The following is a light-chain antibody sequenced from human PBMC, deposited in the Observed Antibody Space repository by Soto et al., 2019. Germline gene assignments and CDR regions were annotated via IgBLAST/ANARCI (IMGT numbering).Light chain of an antibody. V-gene: IGKV1-33*01. CDR3: QQYDNLPS. J-gene: IGKJ2*01. CDR1: QDISNY. Sequence: DIQMTQSPSSLSASVGDRVTITCQASQDISNYLNWYQQKPGKARKLLIYDASNLETGVPSRFSGSGSGTDFTFTISSLQPEDIATYYCQQYDNLPSFGQGTKLEIK. CDR2: DAS.